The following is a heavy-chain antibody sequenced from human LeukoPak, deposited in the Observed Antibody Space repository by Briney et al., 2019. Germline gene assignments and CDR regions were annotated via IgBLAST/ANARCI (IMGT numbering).Heavy chain of an antibody. CDR2: IYSGGST. J-gene: IGHJ4*02. CDR1: GFTVSSNY. D-gene: IGHD1-1*01. V-gene: IGHV3-53*01. CDR3: ATTETHTTLDY. Sequence: GGSLRLSCAASGFTVSSNYMSWVRQAPGKGLEWVSVIYSGGSTYYADSVKGRFTISRDNSKNMVYLQMNSLRAEDTAVYFCATTETHTTLDYWGQGTLVIVSS.